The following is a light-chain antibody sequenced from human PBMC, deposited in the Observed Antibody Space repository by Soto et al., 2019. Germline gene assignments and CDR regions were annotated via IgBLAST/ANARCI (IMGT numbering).Light chain of an antibody. Sequence: DILMTQSPSSLSASVGDRVTITCRASQTISDFLNWYQLKPGKAPKLLIYAAPTLHSGVPSRFSGSGSGTDFTLTISRLQPEDFATYTCQQSFSTPRTFGQGTKVDIK. J-gene: IGKJ1*01. V-gene: IGKV1-39*01. CDR3: QQSFSTPRT. CDR1: QTISDF. CDR2: AAP.